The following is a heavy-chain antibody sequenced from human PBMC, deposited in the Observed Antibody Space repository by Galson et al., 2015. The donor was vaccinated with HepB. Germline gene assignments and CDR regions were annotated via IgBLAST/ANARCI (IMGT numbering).Heavy chain of an antibody. Sequence: SLRLSCAASGFTFDDYAMHWVRQAPGKGLEWVSGISWKSGTIDYADSVKGRFTISRDNAKNSLYLQMNSLRAEDTALYYCAKDSKMTSVEGIDYWGQGTLVIVSS. CDR1: GFTFDDYA. V-gene: IGHV3-9*01. J-gene: IGHJ4*02. CDR3: AKDSKMTSVEGIDY. CDR2: ISWKSGTI. D-gene: IGHD4-11*01.